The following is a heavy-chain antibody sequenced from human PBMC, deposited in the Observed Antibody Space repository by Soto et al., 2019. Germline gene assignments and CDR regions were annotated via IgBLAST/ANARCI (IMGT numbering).Heavy chain of an antibody. CDR2: ISYDGSNK. J-gene: IGHJ6*02. V-gene: IGHV3-30-3*01. D-gene: IGHD3-3*01. CDR1: GFTFSSYA. Sequence: GGSLRLSCAASGFTFSSYAMHWVRQAPGKGLEWVAVISYDGSNKYYADSVKGRFTISRDNSKNTLYLQMNSLRAEDTAVYYCARDGVKASGIWSGYPGGGMDVWGQGTTVTVSS. CDR3: ARDGVKASGIWSGYPGGGMDV.